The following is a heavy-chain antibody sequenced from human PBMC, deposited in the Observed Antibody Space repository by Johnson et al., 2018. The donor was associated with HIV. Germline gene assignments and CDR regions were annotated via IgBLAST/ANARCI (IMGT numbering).Heavy chain of an antibody. Sequence: VQLVESGGGVVQPGRSLRLSCAASGFTFSSYAMHWVRQAPGKGLEWVAVISYDGSNKYYADSVKGRFTISRDNSKNTLYLQMNSLRAEDTAVFYCAKGKSSGRGAFDIWGQGTKVIVSS. V-gene: IGHV3-30-3*01. CDR1: GFTFSSYA. CDR3: AKGKSSGRGAFDI. CDR2: ISYDGSNK. J-gene: IGHJ3*02. D-gene: IGHD6-19*01.